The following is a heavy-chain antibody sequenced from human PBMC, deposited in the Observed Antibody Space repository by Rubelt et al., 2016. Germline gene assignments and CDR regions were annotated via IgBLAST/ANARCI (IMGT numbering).Heavy chain of an antibody. D-gene: IGHD3-22*01. CDR1: GFTVSSNY. J-gene: IGHJ3*02. CDR3: AGAYYDSSGHYPHAFDI. CDR2: IYSGGNT. Sequence: EVLLVESGGGLIQPGGSLRLSCAASGFTVSSNYMSWVRQAPGKGLEWVSVIYSGGNTYHADSVMGRFTISRDNSKNTLYLQRNSLRAEDTAVYYCAGAYYDSSGHYPHAFDIWGQGTMVTVSS. V-gene: IGHV3-53*01.